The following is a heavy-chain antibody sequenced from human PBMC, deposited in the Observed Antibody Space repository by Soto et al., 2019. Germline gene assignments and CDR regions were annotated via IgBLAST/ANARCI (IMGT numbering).Heavy chain of an antibody. CDR2: TSHDGVT. J-gene: IGHJ3*01. CDR1: SGSIDNVYW. Sequence: PSETLSLTCAVSSGSIDNVYWWSWVRQSPGKGLEWIGETSHDGVTNYNPSLEGRVTISIDKSKNQFYLDLNSVTAADTAMYYCARDMVAVAGPGGLSDAPNAFDLWGQGTMVTVSS. D-gene: IGHD6-19*01. CDR3: ARDMVAVAGPGGLSDAPNAFDL. V-gene: IGHV4-4*02.